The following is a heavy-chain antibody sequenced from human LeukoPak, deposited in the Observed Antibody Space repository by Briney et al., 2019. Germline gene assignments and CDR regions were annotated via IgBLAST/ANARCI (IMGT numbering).Heavy chain of an antibody. CDR3: ARHAVEGKSLQFYYFNH. J-gene: IGHJ4*02. CDR2: IYNSGTT. V-gene: IGHV4-39*01. Sequence: SETLSLTCAVSGGSIRNSSFYWGWIRQPPGKGLEWIASIYNSGTTYYNPSIKSRITIFVDTSKNQVSLKLRSVTAADTAVYYCARHAVEGKSLQFYYFNHWGQGSLVTVSS. CDR1: GGSIRNSSFY. D-gene: IGHD5-24*01.